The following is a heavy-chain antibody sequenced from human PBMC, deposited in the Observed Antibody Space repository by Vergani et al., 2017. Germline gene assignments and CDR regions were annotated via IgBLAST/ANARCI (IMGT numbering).Heavy chain of an antibody. J-gene: IGHJ5*02. V-gene: IGHV4-39*02. D-gene: IGHD6-6*01. Sequence: QLQLQESGPGLVKPSETLSLTCTVSGGSISSSSYYWGWIRQPPGKGLEWIGSIYYSGSTYYNPSLKSRVTISVDTSKNQFSLKLSSVTAADTAVYYCAKEGQLNNWFDPWGQGTLVTVSS. CDR2: IYYSGST. CDR1: GGSISSSSYY. CDR3: AKEGQLNNWFDP.